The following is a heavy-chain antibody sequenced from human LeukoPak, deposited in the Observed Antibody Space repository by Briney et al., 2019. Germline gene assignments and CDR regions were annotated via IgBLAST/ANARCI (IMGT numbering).Heavy chain of an antibody. CDR3: ATQGGGRWMWYFDV. J-gene: IGHJ2*01. V-gene: IGHV1-24*01. CDR2: IDLEEGKK. Sequence: VASVTVSCKVSGYALIAVAMNWLRQAPGKGLEWMGGIDLEEGKKINAQKFQGRLSVTEDTSTDTAHMELSNLRSEETAVYYCATQGGGRWMWYFDVWGRGTLVTVSS. CDR1: GYALIAVA. D-gene: IGHD4-23*01.